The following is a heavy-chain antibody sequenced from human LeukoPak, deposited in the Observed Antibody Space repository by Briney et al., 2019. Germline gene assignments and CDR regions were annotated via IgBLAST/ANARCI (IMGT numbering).Heavy chain of an antibody. D-gene: IGHD4-17*01. V-gene: IGHV4-39*01. CDR3: ARRETTVTTLGWFDP. CDR1: GGSISSSSYY. CDR2: IYYSGST. Sequence: SETLSLTCTVSGGSISSSSYYWGWIRQPPGKGLEWIGSIYYSGSTYYNPSLKSRVTISVDTSKNQFSLKLISVTAADTPVYYCARRETTVTTLGWFDPWGQGTLVTVSS. J-gene: IGHJ5*02.